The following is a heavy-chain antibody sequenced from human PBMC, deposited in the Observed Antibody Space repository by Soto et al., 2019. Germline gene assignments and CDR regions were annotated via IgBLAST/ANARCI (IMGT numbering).Heavy chain of an antibody. Sequence: EVQLVESGGGLVQPGGSLRLSCAASGFTFSSYSMNWVRQAPGKGLEWVSYISSSSSTIYYADSVKGRFTISRDNAKNSLYLQMNSLRDEDTAVYYCSREPAVPGGYFDLWGRGTLVTVSS. D-gene: IGHD7-27*01. CDR3: SREPAVPGGYFDL. CDR2: ISSSSSTI. V-gene: IGHV3-48*02. CDR1: GFTFSSYS. J-gene: IGHJ2*01.